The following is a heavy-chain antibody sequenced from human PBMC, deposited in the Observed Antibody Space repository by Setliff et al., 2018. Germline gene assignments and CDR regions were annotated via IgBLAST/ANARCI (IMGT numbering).Heavy chain of an antibody. CDR2: INPNSGGT. V-gene: IGHV1-2*04. CDR1: GYTFTGYY. CDR3: ARDRDSSGYPYYFDY. J-gene: IGHJ4*02. D-gene: IGHD3-22*01. Sequence: ASVKVSCKASGYTFTGYYMHWVRQAPGQGLEWMGWINPNSGGTNYAQKFQGWVTMIRDTSISTAYMELSRLRSDDTAVYYCARDRDSSGYPYYFDYWGQGTLVTVSS.